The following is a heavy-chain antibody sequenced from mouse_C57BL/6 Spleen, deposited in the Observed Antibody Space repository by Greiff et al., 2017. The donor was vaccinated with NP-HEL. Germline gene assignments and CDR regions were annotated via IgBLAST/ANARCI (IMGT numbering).Heavy chain of an antibody. CDR1: GYTFTEYT. V-gene: IGHV1-62-2*01. CDR2: FYPGSGSI. CDR3: ARHVDEGRQLNYFDY. D-gene: IGHD3-2*02. J-gene: IGHJ2*01. Sequence: QVQLQQSGAELVKPGASVKLSCKASGYTFTEYTIHWVKQRSGQGLEWIGWFYPGSGSIKYNEKFKDKATLTADKSSSTAYMQLSRLTSEDSAVYFCARHVDEGRQLNYFDYWGQGTTLTVSS.